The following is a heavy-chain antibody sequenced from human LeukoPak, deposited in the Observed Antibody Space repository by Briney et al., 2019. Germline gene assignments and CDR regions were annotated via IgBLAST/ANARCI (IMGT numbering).Heavy chain of an antibody. CDR2: INHSGST. D-gene: IGHD7-27*01. CDR1: GGSFSGYY. J-gene: IGHJ4*02. V-gene: IGHV4-34*01. Sequence: SETLSLTCAVYGGSFSGYYWSWVRQPPKKGLEWIGEINHSGSTNYNPSLKSRVTISVDTSKNQFSLKVRSVTAADTAVYYCATGDQYFDYWGQGTLVTVSS. CDR3: ATGDQYFDY.